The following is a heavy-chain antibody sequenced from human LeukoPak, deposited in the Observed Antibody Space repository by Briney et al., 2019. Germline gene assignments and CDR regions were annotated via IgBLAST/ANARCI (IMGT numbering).Heavy chain of an antibody. V-gene: IGHV1-46*01. CDR1: GYTFTSYY. Sequence: ASVTVSFTASGYTFTSYYMHWVRQAPGHGREGMGLINPSGGSTSYAQKSQGRVTITRDTSTSTVYMELSSLRSEDTAVYYCATGAGIAAAGPKADYWGQGTLVTVSS. CDR2: INPSGGST. J-gene: IGHJ4*02. D-gene: IGHD6-13*01. CDR3: ATGAGIAAAGPKADY.